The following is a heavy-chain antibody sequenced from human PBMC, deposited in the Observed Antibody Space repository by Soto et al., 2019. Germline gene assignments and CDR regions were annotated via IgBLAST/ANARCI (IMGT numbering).Heavy chain of an antibody. CDR1: GFTFKNAW. Sequence: ESGGGLVEPGEPLRLSCAASGFTFKNAWMSWVRQAPGKGLEWVGRIKSWSDGGTTDYGAPVKGRFSISRDDAKNTLSLQMNSLRTEDTAVYYCTTGTTVAKYYFDFWGQGTLVTVSS. CDR3: TTGTTVAKYYFDF. CDR2: IKSWSDGGTT. J-gene: IGHJ4*02. V-gene: IGHV3-15*01. D-gene: IGHD1-1*01.